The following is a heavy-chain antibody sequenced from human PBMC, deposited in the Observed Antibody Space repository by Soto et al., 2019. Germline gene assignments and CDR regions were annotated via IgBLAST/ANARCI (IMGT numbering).Heavy chain of an antibody. CDR1: GFTFSGSA. CDR2: IRSKASSYAT. J-gene: IGHJ4*02. V-gene: IGHV3-73*01. D-gene: IGHD2-15*01. Sequence: EVQLVESGGGLVQPGGSLKLSCAASGFTFSGSAMHWVRQASGKGLEWVGRIRSKASSYATAYAASVEGRFTITRDDSNNTAYLQMNSLKTEDTAVYYCTRLVYCSCDSCSAFDYWGQGTLVTVSS. CDR3: TRLVYCSCDSCSAFDY.